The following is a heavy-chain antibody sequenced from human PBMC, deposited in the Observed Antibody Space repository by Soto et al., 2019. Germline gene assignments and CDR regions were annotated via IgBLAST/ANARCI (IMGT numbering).Heavy chain of an antibody. V-gene: IGHV4-4*02. CDR2: IFHSGST. D-gene: IGHD1-26*01. J-gene: IGHJ4*02. CDR3: AHRPIVGAAI. Sequence: SETLSLTCAVFGGSISNSNWWTWVRQPPGKGLDWIGEIFHSGSTNYNSSLMGRVTISVDKANNQFSLKLSSVTAADTAVYYCAHRPIVGAAIWGQGTLVTVSS. CDR1: GGSISNSNW.